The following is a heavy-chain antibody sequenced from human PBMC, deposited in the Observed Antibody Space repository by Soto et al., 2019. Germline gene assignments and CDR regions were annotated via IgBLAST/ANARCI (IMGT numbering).Heavy chain of an antibody. CDR3: ASCTNGVLYYYYGMDV. CDR1: GGTFSSYA. J-gene: IGHJ6*02. Sequence: QVQLVQSGAEVKKPGSSVKVSCKASGGTFSSYAISWVRQAPGQGLEWMGGIIPIFGTANYAQKFQGGVTITADKSTSTAYKELSSLRSEDTAVYYCASCTNGVLYYYYGMDVWGQGTTVTVSS. D-gene: IGHD2-8*01. CDR2: IIPIFGTA. V-gene: IGHV1-69*06.